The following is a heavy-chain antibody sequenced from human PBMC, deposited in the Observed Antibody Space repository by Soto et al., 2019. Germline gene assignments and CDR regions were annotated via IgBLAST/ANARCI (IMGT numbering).Heavy chain of an antibody. CDR1: GFSPITSGVG. J-gene: IGHJ4*02. CDR2: IYWDEDK. D-gene: IGHD2-2*01. CDR3: AHQIVVVPAAPAFDY. Sequence: SGPTLVNPTQTLTLTCTFSGFSPITSGVGVGWIRQPPGKALEWLALIYWDEDKRYSPSLKSRLTITKDTSKNQVVLTMTNMDPVDTATYYCAHQIVVVPAAPAFDYWGQGTLATVSS. V-gene: IGHV2-5*02.